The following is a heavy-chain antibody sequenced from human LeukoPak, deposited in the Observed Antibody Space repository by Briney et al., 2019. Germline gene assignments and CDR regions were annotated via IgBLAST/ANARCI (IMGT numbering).Heavy chain of an antibody. CDR1: GESFSGYY. D-gene: IGHD2-21*02. Sequence: SETLSLTCAVYGESFSGYYWSWIRQSPGKGLEWIGEINHSGSTNYNPSLKSRVTISVDTSKNQFSLNLSSVTAADTAVYYCARVKGVVTAILDYWGQGTLVTVSS. CDR3: ARVKGVVTAILDY. J-gene: IGHJ4*02. CDR2: INHSGST. V-gene: IGHV4-34*01.